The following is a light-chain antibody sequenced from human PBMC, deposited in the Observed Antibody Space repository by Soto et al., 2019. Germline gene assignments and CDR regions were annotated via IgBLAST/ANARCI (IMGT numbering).Light chain of an antibody. CDR1: QSVSSSY. Sequence: EIVLTQSPGTLSLSPGERATLSCRASQSVSSSYLAWYQQKPGQAPRPLIYGASSRATSIPDRFSGSGSGTDFTLTISMLEPEDFAVYYCQQYGRSPLTFGPGTKVVIK. CDR2: GAS. CDR3: QQYGRSPLT. J-gene: IGKJ3*01. V-gene: IGKV3-20*01.